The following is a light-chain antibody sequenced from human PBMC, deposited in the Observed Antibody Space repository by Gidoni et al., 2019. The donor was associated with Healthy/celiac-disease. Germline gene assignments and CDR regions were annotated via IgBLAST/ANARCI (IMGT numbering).Light chain of an antibody. Sequence: QSALTQPASVTRSPGQSITIPCTGTNDDIGPYGYVSWYQQHPGRVPKLIIFDVTNRPSGISNRFSGSKSGITASLTISGLQSEDEADYYCCAYTAASTLVFGRGTKVTVL. CDR3: CAYTAASTLV. CDR1: NDDIGPYGY. V-gene: IGLV2-14*03. J-gene: IGLJ1*01. CDR2: DVT.